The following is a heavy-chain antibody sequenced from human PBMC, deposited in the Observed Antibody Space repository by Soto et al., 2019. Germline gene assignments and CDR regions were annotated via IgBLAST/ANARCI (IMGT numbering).Heavy chain of an antibody. J-gene: IGHJ5*02. CDR1: GFTFNTYW. V-gene: IGHV3-7*01. CDR3: ARDDGIAGSFDP. D-gene: IGHD6-13*01. Sequence: PGGSLRLSCAASGFTFNTYWMSWVRQAPGKGLEWVANIKQDGSEVYYVDSVKGRFTISRDNAKNSLYLQMNGLRDEDTSVYYCARDDGIAGSFDPWGQGTMVTVSS. CDR2: IKQDGSEV.